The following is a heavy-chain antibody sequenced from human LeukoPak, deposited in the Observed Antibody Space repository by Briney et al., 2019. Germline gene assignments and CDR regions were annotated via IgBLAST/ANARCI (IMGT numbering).Heavy chain of an antibody. CDR2: IYYSGST. CDR3: ARGNIAAASWFDP. Sequence: SETLSLTCTVSGGSISSSSYYWGWIRQPPGKGLEWIGSIYYSGSTYYNPSLKSRVTISVDTSKNQFSLKLSSVTAADTAVYYCARGNIAAASWFDPWGQGTLVTVSS. D-gene: IGHD6-13*01. V-gene: IGHV4-39*07. J-gene: IGHJ5*02. CDR1: GGSISSSSYY.